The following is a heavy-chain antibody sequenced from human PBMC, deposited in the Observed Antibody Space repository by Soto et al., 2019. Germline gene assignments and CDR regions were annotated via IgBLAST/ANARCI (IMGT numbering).Heavy chain of an antibody. J-gene: IGHJ4*02. CDR1: GGSISSGDYY. CDR2: IYYSGST. V-gene: IGHV4-30-4*01. Sequence: PSETLSLTCTVSGGSISSGDYYWNWIRQPPGKGLEWIGYIYYSGSTYYNPSLKSRVTISVDTSKNQFSLKLSSVTAADMAVYYCAREPYDYDRSGHFDYWGQGTLVTSPQ. CDR3: AREPYDYDRSGHFDY. D-gene: IGHD3-22*01.